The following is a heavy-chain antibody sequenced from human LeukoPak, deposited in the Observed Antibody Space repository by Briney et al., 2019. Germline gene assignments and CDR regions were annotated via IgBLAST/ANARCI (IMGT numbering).Heavy chain of an antibody. Sequence: ASVKVSCKASGYTFTGYYMHWVRQAPGQGLEWLGWISAYNGNTYYVQKLQGRVTMTTDTSTSTAYMELRSLRSDDTAVYYCARDLSSSPHYFDYWGQGTLVTVSS. J-gene: IGHJ4*02. D-gene: IGHD6-19*01. CDR2: ISAYNGNT. V-gene: IGHV1-18*04. CDR1: GYTFTGYY. CDR3: ARDLSSSPHYFDY.